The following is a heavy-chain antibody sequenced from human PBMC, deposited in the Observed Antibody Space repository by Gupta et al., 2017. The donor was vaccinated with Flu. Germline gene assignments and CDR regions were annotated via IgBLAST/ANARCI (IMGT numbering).Heavy chain of an antibody. V-gene: IGHV3-23*01. CDR3: AKGGMNAFDA. CDR1: GFSFTCFS. J-gene: IGHJ3*01. Sequence: EVQLLESGGGLVQAGGSLRLSRVASGFSFTCFSMSWVRQAPGKGLEWVSFISASGVATNYADSVRGRFTVSRDNAKNMLFAQLSSLSADDAAVYYCAKGGMNAFDAWGQGAMVTVSS. CDR2: ISASGVAT. D-gene: IGHD6-13*01.